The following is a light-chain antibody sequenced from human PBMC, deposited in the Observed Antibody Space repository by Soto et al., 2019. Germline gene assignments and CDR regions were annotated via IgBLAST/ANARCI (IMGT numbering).Light chain of an antibody. CDR2: GAS. CDR3: QRYGSSPPIT. J-gene: IGKJ5*01. V-gene: IGKV3-20*01. CDR1: QSVSSSY. Sequence: EIVLTQSPGTLSLSPGERATLSCRASQSVSSSYLAWYQQKPGQAPRLLIYGASSRATGIPDRFSGSGSGTDFTLTMSRLEPEDFAVYYCQRYGSSPPITFGQGTRLEIK.